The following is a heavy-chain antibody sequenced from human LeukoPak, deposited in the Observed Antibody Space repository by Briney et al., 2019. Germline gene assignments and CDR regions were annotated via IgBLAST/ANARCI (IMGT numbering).Heavy chain of an antibody. CDR1: GFTFSSYA. Sequence: GGSLRLSCAASGFTFSSYAMHWVRQAPGKGLEWVAVISYDGSNKYYADSVKGRFTISRDNSKNTLYLQMNSLRAEDTAVYFCARDQTGTLDYWGQGTLVTVSS. D-gene: IGHD1-7*01. V-gene: IGHV3-30-3*01. CDR3: ARDQTGTLDY. J-gene: IGHJ4*02. CDR2: ISYDGSNK.